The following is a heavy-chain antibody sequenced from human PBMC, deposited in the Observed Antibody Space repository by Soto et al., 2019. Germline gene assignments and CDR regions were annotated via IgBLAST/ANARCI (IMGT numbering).Heavy chain of an antibody. J-gene: IGHJ4*02. Sequence: EVQLVESGGGLVQPGGSLRLSCAASGFTVSSNYMSWVRQAPGKGLEWVSVIYSGGSTYYADSVKGRFTISRHNSKNTLYLQMNSLRAEDTAVYYCARGWVYCSGGSCYSYYFDYWGQGTLVTVSS. V-gene: IGHV3-53*04. CDR2: IYSGGST. CDR3: ARGWVYCSGGSCYSYYFDY. CDR1: GFTVSSNY. D-gene: IGHD2-15*01.